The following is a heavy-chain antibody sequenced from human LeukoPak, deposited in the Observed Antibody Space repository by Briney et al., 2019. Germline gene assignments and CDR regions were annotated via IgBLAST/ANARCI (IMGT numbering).Heavy chain of an antibody. CDR1: GFTFSSYG. V-gene: IGHV3-23*01. Sequence: GGSLRLSCAASGFTFSSYGMSWVRQAPGKGLEWVSAISGSGGSTYYADSVKGRFTISRDNSKNTLYLQMNSLRAEDTAVYYCAKDSSSWSIFDYWGQGTLVTVSS. J-gene: IGHJ4*02. CDR3: AKDSSSWSIFDY. D-gene: IGHD6-13*01. CDR2: ISGSGGST.